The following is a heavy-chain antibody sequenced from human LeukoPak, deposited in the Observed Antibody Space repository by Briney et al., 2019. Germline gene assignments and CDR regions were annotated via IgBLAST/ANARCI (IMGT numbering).Heavy chain of an antibody. CDR1: GGSISSSNW. Sequence: PSGTLSLTCAVSGGSISSSNWWSWVRQPPGKGLEWVGEIYHSGSTNYNPSLKSRVTISVDKSKNQFSLKLSSVTAADTAVYYCARSHSSGWYIQHYYYYSMDVWGQGTKVTVSS. CDR2: IYHSGST. J-gene: IGHJ6*02. CDR3: ARSHSSGWYIQHYYYYSMDV. D-gene: IGHD6-19*01. V-gene: IGHV4-4*02.